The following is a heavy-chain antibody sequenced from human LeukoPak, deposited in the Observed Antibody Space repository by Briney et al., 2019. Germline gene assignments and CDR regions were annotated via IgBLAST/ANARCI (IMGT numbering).Heavy chain of an antibody. J-gene: IGHJ4*02. CDR2: ITNNGGRT. CDR3: ARASSTGPPDY. CDR1: GFTFGSYG. Sequence: GGSLRLSCAASGFTFGSYGMHWVRQAPGKGLEYVSAITNNGGRTYYADSEKGRFTISRDNSKNTLYLQMGSLRVEDMAVYYCARASSTGPPDYWGQGTLVTVSS. D-gene: IGHD1-14*01. V-gene: IGHV3-64*02.